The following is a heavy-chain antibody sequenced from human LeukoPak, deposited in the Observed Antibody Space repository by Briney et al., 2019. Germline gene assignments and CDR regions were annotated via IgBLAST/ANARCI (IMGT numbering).Heavy chain of an antibody. CDR3: ARGVSRFFDWLFPYYFDY. V-gene: IGHV4-34*01. Sequence: SETLSLTCAVYGGSFSGYYWSWIRQPPGKGLEWIGEINHSGSTNYNPSLKSRVTISVDTSKNQFSLKLSSVTAADTAVYYCARGVSRFFDWLFPYYFDYWGQGTLVTVSS. CDR2: INHSGST. D-gene: IGHD3-9*01. J-gene: IGHJ4*02. CDR1: GGSFSGYY.